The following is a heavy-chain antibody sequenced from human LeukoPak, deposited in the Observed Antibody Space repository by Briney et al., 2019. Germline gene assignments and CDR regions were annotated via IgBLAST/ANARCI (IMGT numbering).Heavy chain of an antibody. Sequence: SETLSLTCTVSGYSISSGYYWSWIRQPPGKGLEWIGYIYYSGSTNYSPSLKSRVTISVDTSKNQFSLKLSSVTAADTAVYYCAREPQGWYFDLWGRGTLVTVSS. J-gene: IGHJ2*01. D-gene: IGHD1-14*01. CDR2: IYYSGST. CDR3: AREPQGWYFDL. V-gene: IGHV4-61*01. CDR1: GYSISSGYY.